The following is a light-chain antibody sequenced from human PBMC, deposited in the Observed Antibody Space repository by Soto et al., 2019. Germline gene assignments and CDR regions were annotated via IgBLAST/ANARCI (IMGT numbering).Light chain of an antibody. Sequence: QSALTQPASVSGSPGQSITISCTGTTSDVGLYNYVSWYQQHPGKAPKLMISEVSNRPSGVSNRFSGSKSGNTASLTISGLQAEDEADYYCSSYTGSDTLVFGAGTKVTVL. J-gene: IGLJ2*01. CDR3: SSYTGSDTLV. V-gene: IGLV2-14*01. CDR2: EVS. CDR1: TSDVGLYNY.